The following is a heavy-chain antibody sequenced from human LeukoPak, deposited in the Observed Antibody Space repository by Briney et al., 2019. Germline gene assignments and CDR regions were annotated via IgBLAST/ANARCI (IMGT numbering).Heavy chain of an antibody. CDR2: INPKSGVT. Sequence: ASVKVSCKASGYTFTGYYMHWVRQAPGQGLEWMGWINPKSGVTNYAQKFQGRVTMTRDTSISSVYMELNRLRSDDTAVYYCARDFDYAESSWFDPWGQGTLVSVSS. J-gene: IGHJ5*02. CDR3: ARDFDYAESSWFDP. CDR1: GYTFTGYY. V-gene: IGHV1-2*02. D-gene: IGHD4-17*01.